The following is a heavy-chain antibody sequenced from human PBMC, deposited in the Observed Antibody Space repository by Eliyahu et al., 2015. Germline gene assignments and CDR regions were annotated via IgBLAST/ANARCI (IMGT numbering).Heavy chain of an antibody. CDR1: GGSISSYY. CDR3: AGVAVAGTSL. J-gene: IGHJ4*02. Sequence: QVQLQESGPGLVKPSETLSLTCTVSGGSISSYYWSWIRQPPGKGLEWIGYIYYSGSTNYNPSLKSRVTISVDTSKNQFSLKLSSVTAADTAVYYCAGVAVAGTSLWGQGTLVTVSS. V-gene: IGHV4-59*08. CDR2: IYYSGST. D-gene: IGHD6-19*01.